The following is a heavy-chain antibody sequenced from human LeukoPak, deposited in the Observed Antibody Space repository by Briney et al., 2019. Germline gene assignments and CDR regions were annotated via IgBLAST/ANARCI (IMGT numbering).Heavy chain of an antibody. CDR2: INPNSGGT. V-gene: IGHV1-2*02. CDR3: AREYYYDSSGYGTAARSNAFDI. Sequence: ASVKVSCKASGYTFTGYYMHWVRQAPGQGLEWMGWINPNSGGTNYAQKFQGRVTMTRDTSISTAYMELSRLRSDDTAVYYCAREYYYDSSGYGTAARSNAFDIWGQGTMVPVSS. CDR1: GYTFTGYY. D-gene: IGHD3-22*01. J-gene: IGHJ3*02.